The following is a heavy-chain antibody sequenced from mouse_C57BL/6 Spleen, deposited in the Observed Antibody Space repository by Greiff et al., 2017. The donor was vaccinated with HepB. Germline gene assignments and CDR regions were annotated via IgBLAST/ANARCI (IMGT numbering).Heavy chain of an antibody. D-gene: IGHD2-13*01. J-gene: IGHJ4*01. CDR2: IYPGDGDT. V-gene: IGHV1-82*01. CDR3: APSAGDDGDYDAMDY. CDR1: GYAFSSSW. Sequence: QVQLQQSGPELVKPGASVKISCKASGYAFSSSWMNWVKQRPGKGLEWIGRIYPGDGDTNYNGKFKGKATLTADKSSSTAYMQLSSLTSEDSAVYFCAPSAGDDGDYDAMDYWGQGTSVTVSS.